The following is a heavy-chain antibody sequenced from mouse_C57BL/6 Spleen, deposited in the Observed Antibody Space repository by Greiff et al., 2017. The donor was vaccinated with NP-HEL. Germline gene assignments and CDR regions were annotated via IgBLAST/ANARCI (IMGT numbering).Heavy chain of an antibody. D-gene: IGHD2-4*01. CDR3: ARGYDYDVYFDV. CDR1: GYSITSGYY. CDR2: ISYDGSN. V-gene: IGHV3-6*01. Sequence: DVQLQESGPGLVKPSQSLSLTCSVTGYSITSGYYWNWIRQFPGNKLEWMGYISYDGSNNYNPSLKNRISITRDTSKNQFFLKLNSVTTEDTATYYCARGYDYDVYFDVWGTGTTVTVSS. J-gene: IGHJ1*03.